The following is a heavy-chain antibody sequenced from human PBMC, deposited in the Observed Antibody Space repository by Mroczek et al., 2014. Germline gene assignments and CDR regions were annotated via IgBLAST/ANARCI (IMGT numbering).Heavy chain of an antibody. D-gene: IGHD5-24*01. Sequence: SGAEVKKPGASVKVSCKASGYTFTSYCMHWVRQAPGQGLEWMGIINPSGGSTSYAQKFQGRVTMTRDTSTTTVYMELSSLRSEDTAVYYCARDREMATKESYYYGMDVVGPRDHGHRL. CDR3: ARDREMATKESYYYGMDV. CDR2: INPSGGST. CDR1: GYTFTSYC. V-gene: IGHV1-46*01. J-gene: IGHJ6*02.